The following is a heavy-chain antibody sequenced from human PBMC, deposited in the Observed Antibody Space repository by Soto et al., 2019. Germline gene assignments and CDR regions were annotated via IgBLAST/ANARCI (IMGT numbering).Heavy chain of an antibody. Sequence: ASVKVSCKASGGTFSSYAISWVRQAPGQGLEWMGGIIPIFGTANYAQKFQGRVTITADESTSTAYMELSSLRSEDTAVYYCSRDGASRDGYKPPLFYYAFEFWGQGTMVTVSS. J-gene: IGHJ3*01. CDR3: SRDGASRDGYKPPLFYYAFEF. CDR1: GGTFSSYA. CDR2: IIPIFGTA. D-gene: IGHD5-12*01. V-gene: IGHV1-69*13.